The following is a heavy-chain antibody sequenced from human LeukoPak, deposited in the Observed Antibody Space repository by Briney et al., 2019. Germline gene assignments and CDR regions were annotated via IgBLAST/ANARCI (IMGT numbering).Heavy chain of an antibody. V-gene: IGHV4-34*01. Sequence: SETLSLTCAVYGESFSYYYWSWIRQPPGKGLEWIGEINHSGSTNYNPSLKSRVTISLDTSKIQFSLKLTSVTATDTAVYYCARQTPDSLLGLWGQGTLVTVSS. CDR2: INHSGST. CDR3: ARQTPDSLLGL. J-gene: IGHJ4*02. D-gene: IGHD3-22*01. CDR1: GESFSYYY.